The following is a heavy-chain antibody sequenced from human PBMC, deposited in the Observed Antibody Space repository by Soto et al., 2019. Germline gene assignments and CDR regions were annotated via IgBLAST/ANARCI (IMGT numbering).Heavy chain of an antibody. D-gene: IGHD3-3*01. CDR2: IYYSGST. Sequence: LTCTVAGGYSRGGGYCWSWNHQHPGKGLEWIGYIYYSGSTYYNPSLKSRVTISVDTSKNQFSLKLSSVTAADTAVYYCSRGNYDPDFGVGVWCFDPWGHGTLVTVS. J-gene: IGHJ5*02. V-gene: IGHV4-31*03. CDR1: GGYSRGGGYC. CDR3: SRGNYDPDFGVGVWCFDP.